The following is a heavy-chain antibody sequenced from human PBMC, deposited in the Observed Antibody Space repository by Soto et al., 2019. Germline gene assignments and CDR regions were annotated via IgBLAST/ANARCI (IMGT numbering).Heavy chain of an antibody. D-gene: IGHD2-15*01. CDR1: AYTFTNYA. CDR3: ETGLLGYCSGGSCDSDS. Sequence: QVQLVQSGAEVKKPGASVRVSCQTSAYTFTNYAVSWVRQAPGQGREWMGWISGDNGNTIYAQKFQGRVTMNTDTSTSKAYMELRSRRSDDTAVYYCETGLLGYCSGGSCDSDSWGQGTLVTVSS. CDR2: ISGDNGNT. V-gene: IGHV1-18*01. J-gene: IGHJ4*02.